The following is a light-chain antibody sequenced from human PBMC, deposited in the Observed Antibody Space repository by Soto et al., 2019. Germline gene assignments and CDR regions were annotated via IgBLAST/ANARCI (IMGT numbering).Light chain of an antibody. CDR2: EVS. J-gene: IGLJ2*01. CDR1: SSDVGGYNY. CDR3: NSYTSSSTLVL. Sequence: QSALTQPASVSGSPGQSITISCTGTSSDVGGYNYVPWYQQHPGKAPKLMIYEVSNRPSGVSNRFSGSKSGNTASLTISGLQAEDEADYYCNSYTSSSTLVLFGGGTKLTVL. V-gene: IGLV2-14*01.